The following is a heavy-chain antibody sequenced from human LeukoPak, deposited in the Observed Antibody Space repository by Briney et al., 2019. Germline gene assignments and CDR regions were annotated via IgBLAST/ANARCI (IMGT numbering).Heavy chain of an antibody. CDR3: ARLAGSPTSYYYYYYFAV. Sequence: SETLSLICTVSGASLSSTTYYWGWIRQPPGEGLEWIGTIYFRGSTYYNPSIKSRLTISVDTSENQFSLKLNSVTAADTAVYYCARLAGSPTSYYYYYYFAVWGKGTTVTVSS. CDR1: GASLSSTTYY. J-gene: IGHJ6*03. CDR2: IYFRGST. V-gene: IGHV4-39*01. D-gene: IGHD2-2*01.